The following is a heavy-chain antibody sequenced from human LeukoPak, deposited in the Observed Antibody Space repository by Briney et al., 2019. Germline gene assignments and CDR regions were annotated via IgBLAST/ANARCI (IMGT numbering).Heavy chain of an antibody. CDR3: ARDIAVARGPGMGLFDY. J-gene: IGHJ4*02. CDR2: SNPNGGGT. CDR1: VYTFTRYC. Sequence: ASVTVSCKGSVYTFTRYCMHWVRQAPGQGREWGGWSNPNGGGTNYAQKFQGWVTMTRDTTISTAYMELSRLRSGDTAVYYSARDIAVARGPGMGLFDYWGQGTLVTVSS. D-gene: IGHD6-19*01. V-gene: IGHV1-2*04.